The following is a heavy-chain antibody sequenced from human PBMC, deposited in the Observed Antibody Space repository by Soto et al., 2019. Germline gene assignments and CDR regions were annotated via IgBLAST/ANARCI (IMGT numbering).Heavy chain of an antibody. CDR1: GFTFDDYA. CDR2: ISWNSGSI. V-gene: IGHV3-9*01. Sequence: GGSLRLSCAASGFTFDDYAMHWVRQAPGKGLEWVSGISWNSGSIGYADSVKGRFTISRYNAKNALYLQMNSLRAEDTALYYCAKDHCSGGSCYYFYGMDVWGQGTTVTVSS. J-gene: IGHJ6*02. CDR3: AKDHCSGGSCYYFYGMDV. D-gene: IGHD2-15*01.